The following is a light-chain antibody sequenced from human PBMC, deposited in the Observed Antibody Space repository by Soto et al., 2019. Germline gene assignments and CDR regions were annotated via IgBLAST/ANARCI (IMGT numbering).Light chain of an antibody. Sequence: IQMTQSPSTLSGSVGDRVTITCRASQTISSWLAWYQQKPGKAPKLLIYKASTLKSGVPARFSGSGSGTEFTLTISSLQSEDSAVYYCQQYNYWWTFGQGTKVDIK. V-gene: IGKV1-5*03. J-gene: IGKJ1*01. CDR2: KAS. CDR3: QQYNYWWT. CDR1: QTISSW.